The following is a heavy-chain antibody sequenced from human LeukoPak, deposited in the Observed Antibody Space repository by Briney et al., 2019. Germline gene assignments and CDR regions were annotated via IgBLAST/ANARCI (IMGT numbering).Heavy chain of an antibody. J-gene: IGHJ3*02. V-gene: IGHV3-64*01. D-gene: IGHD1-26*01. CDR1: GFTFSNSA. CDR2: ITSNGDRT. CDR3: ARVGSWDAFDI. Sequence: GGSLRLSCAASGFTFSNSAMHWVRQAPGKGPEYVSAITSNGDRTYYANSVKGRFTISRDNSKNTLYLQMGSLRAEDMAVYYCARVGSWDAFDIWGQGTMVTVSS.